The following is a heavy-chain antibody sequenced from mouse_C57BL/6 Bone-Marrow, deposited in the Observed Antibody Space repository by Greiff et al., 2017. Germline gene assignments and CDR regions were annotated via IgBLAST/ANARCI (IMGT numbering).Heavy chain of an antibody. Sequence: QVQLQPGAELVKPGASVKLSCKASGYTFTSYWMQWVKQRPGQGLEWIGEIDPSDSYTNYNQKFKGKATLTVDTSSSTAYMQLSSLTSEDSAVYYCARWGDYDYWGQGTTLTVSS. V-gene: IGHV1-50*01. D-gene: IGHD2-4*01. CDR3: ARWGDYDY. CDR2: IDPSDSYT. J-gene: IGHJ2*01. CDR1: GYTFTSYW.